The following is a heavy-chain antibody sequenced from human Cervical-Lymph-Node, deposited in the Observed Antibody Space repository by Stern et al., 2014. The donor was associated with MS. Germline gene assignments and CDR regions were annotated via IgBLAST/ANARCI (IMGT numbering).Heavy chain of an antibody. V-gene: IGHV1-8*01. Sequence: VQLVESGAEVKKPGASVKVSCKTSGYTFTSDDIHWVRQASGQGLEWMGWMNRDSGDTGYAQKFQGRLTITRYASISTAYMELTTLRSEDTAVYYCTKAWDSWGQGTLVIVSS. J-gene: IGHJ4*02. CDR1: GYTFTSDD. CDR2: MNRDSGDT. CDR3: TKAWDS.